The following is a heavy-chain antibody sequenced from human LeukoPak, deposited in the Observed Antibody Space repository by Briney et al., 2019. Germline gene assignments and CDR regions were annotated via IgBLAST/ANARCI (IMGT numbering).Heavy chain of an antibody. CDR3: ARAGKRQLVFKGRGYFDY. CDR1: GGSFSGYY. D-gene: IGHD6-13*01. CDR2: INHSGST. Sequence: PSETLSLTCAVYGGSFSGYYWSWIRQPPGKGLEWIGEINHSGSTNYNPSLKSRVTISVDTSKNQFSLKLSSVTAADTAVYYCARAGKRQLVFKGRGYFDYWGQGTLVTVSS. V-gene: IGHV4-34*01. J-gene: IGHJ4*02.